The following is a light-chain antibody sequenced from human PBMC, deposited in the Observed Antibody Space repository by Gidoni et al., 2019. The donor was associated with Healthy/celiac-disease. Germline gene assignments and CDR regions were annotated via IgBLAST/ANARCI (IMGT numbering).Light chain of an antibody. Sequence: DILLTQSPATLSLSPGERSTLSCRASQSVSSSYLAWFQQKPGQAPRLLIYGASSRATGIPDRFSGSGSGTDFTLTISRLEPEDFAVYYCQKYGSSPPLTFGGGTKVEIK. J-gene: IGKJ4*01. V-gene: IGKV3-20*01. CDR1: QSVSSSY. CDR2: GAS. CDR3: QKYGSSPPLT.